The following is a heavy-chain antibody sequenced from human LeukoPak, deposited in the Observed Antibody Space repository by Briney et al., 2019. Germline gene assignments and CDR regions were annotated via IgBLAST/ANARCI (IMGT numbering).Heavy chain of an antibody. CDR3: ARDLGFGESMDV. D-gene: IGHD3-10*01. CDR2: ISSSSSTI. J-gene: IGHJ6*03. V-gene: IGHV3-48*01. CDR1: GFTFSSYS. Sequence: GGSLRLSCAASGFTFSSYSMNWVRQAPGKGLEWVSYISSSSSTIYYADSVKGRFTISRDNAKNSLYLQMNSLRAEDTAVYYCARDLGFGESMDVWGKGTTVTVSS.